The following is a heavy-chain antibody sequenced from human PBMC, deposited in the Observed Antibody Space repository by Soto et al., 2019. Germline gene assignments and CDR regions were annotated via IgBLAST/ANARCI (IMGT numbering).Heavy chain of an antibody. D-gene: IGHD4-17*01. V-gene: IGHV4-39*01. Sequence: QLQLQESGPGLVKPSETLSLTCTVSGGSISSSSYYWGWIRQPPGKGLEWIGSIYYSGRIYYNPSLKSRVTMSVDTSKNQFSLNLSSVTAADTAVYYCARLPRTDYHMYYFDYWGQGTLVTVSS. CDR1: GGSISSSSYY. CDR3: ARLPRTDYHMYYFDY. CDR2: IYYSGRI. J-gene: IGHJ4*02.